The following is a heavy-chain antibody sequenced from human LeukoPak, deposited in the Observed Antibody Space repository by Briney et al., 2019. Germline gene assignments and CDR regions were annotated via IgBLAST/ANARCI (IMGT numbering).Heavy chain of an antibody. CDR1: GNIFTTYY. J-gene: IGHJ4*02. D-gene: IGHD2-15*01. V-gene: IGHV1-69*06. Sequence: SVKVSCKTSGNIFTTYYMHWVRQATGQGLEWMGGIIPIFGTANYAQKFQGRVTITADKSTSTAYMELSSLRSEDTAVYYCARVGGPDGGSVDYWGQGTLVTVSS. CDR3: ARVGGPDGGSVDY. CDR2: IIPIFGTA.